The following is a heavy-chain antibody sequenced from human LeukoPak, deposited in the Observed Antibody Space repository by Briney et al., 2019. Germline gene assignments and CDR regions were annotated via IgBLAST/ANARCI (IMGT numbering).Heavy chain of an antibody. D-gene: IGHD5-18*01. CDR1: GGTFSSYA. CDR2: IIPIFGTA. J-gene: IGHJ4*02. CDR3: ARDGPSRRGYSYSDY. Sequence: ASVKVSCKASGGTFSSYAISWVRQAPGQGLEWMGGIIPIFGTANYAQKFQGRVTITADESTSTAYMELSSLRSEDTAVYYCARDGPSRRGYSYSDYWGQGTLVTVS. V-gene: IGHV1-69*01.